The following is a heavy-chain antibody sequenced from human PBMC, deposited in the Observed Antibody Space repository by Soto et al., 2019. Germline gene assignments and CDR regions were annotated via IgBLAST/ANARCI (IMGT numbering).Heavy chain of an antibody. D-gene: IGHD5-12*01. J-gene: IGHJ5*02. CDR1: GFTFSSYA. V-gene: IGHV3-23*01. CDR3: AKNGPKPGATIFVP. CDR2: ISGSGGGT. Sequence: GGSLRVSCAASGFTFSSYAMSWVRQAPGKGLEWVSAISGSGGGTYYADSVKGRFTISRDNSKNTLYLQMNSLRAEDTAVYYCAKNGPKPGATIFVPWGQGTLVTVSS.